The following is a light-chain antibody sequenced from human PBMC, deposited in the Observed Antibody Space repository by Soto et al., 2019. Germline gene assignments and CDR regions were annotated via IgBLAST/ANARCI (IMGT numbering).Light chain of an antibody. CDR2: EGN. Sequence: QSALTQPASVSGSPGQSITLSCTGTSTDIGYYTYVSWYQHHPGNAPKLLIYEGNKRPSGVSDRFSASKSGSTASLTISGLRAEDEADYYCSSFTRATSWVFGGGTKLTVL. CDR3: SSFTRATSWV. V-gene: IGLV2-14*01. CDR1: STDIGYYTY. J-gene: IGLJ3*02.